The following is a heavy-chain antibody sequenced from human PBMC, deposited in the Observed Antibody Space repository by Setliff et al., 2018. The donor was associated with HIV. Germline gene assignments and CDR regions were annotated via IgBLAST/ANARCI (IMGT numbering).Heavy chain of an antibody. D-gene: IGHD6-6*01. CDR3: ARVSRGGSSPGWFDP. V-gene: IGHV4-38-2*01. J-gene: IGHJ5*02. CDR2: IYYSGGT. CDR1: GYSISIGYY. Sequence: SETLSLTCAVSGYSISIGYYWGWIRQPPGKGLEWIGNIYYSGGTYYNPSLKSRVTISVDTSKNQFSLKLSSVTAADTAVYYCARVSRGGSSPGWFDPWGQGTLVTVSS.